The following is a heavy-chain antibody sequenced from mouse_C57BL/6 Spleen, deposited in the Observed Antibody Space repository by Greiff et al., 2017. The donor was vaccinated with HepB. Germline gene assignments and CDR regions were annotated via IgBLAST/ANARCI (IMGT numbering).Heavy chain of an antibody. CDR1: GYTFTSYT. D-gene: IGHD2-4*01. CDR3: ARGGVYYDNRLGV. J-gene: IGHJ1*03. CDR2: INPSSGYT. V-gene: IGHV1-4*01. Sequence: VQLQQSGAELARPGASVKMSCKASGYTFTSYTMHWVKQRPGQGLEWIGYINPSSGYTKYNQKFKDKATLTADKSSSTAYMQLSSLTSEDSAVYYCARGGVYYDNRLGVWGTGTTVTVSS.